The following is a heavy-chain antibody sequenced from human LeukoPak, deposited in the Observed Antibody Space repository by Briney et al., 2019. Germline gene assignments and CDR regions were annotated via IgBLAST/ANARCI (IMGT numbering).Heavy chain of an antibody. CDR2: IKEDGSGK. D-gene: IGHD2-15*01. V-gene: IGHV3-7*01. CDR3: ARDETFCSGGTCYTRGYFAF. Sequence: GGSLRLSCAASGFTVRIYWMSCVPEAPGERLEWVANIKEDGSGKYYVDSLMGRFTISRDSATTPMYLQMIGLRAEDTALSYCARDETFCSGGTCYTRGYFAFWGQGTLVTVSS. CDR1: GFTVRIYW. J-gene: IGHJ4*02.